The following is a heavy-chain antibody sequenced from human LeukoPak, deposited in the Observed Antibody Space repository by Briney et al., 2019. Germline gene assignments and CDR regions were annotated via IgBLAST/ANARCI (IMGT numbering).Heavy chain of an antibody. CDR1: GYTFTSYG. D-gene: IGHD6-13*01. Sequence: ASVKVSCKASGYTFTSYGISWVRQAPGQGLEWMGWISAYNGNTNYAQKLQGRVTMTTDTSTSTAYMELRSLRSDDTAVYYCARVYSSSWYYPYYYGMDVWGQGTTVTASS. V-gene: IGHV1-18*01. J-gene: IGHJ6*02. CDR3: ARVYSSSWYYPYYYGMDV. CDR2: ISAYNGNT.